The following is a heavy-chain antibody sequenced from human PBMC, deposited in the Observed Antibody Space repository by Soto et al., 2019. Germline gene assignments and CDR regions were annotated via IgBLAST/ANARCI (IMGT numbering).Heavy chain of an antibody. D-gene: IGHD4-17*01. CDR2: ISHTGTT. CDR3: ARVTMVIRDSDHFGVDV. CDR1: GFPISSPYS. Sequence: SETLSLTCLVSGFPISSPYSWGWIRQPPGKGLEWIGSISHTGTTSYSPSLTSRVSISVDTSKNQVSLRLTSVTAADTAVYFCARVTMVIRDSDHFGVDVWGHGTRFTVSS. J-gene: IGHJ6*02. V-gene: IGHV4-38-2*02.